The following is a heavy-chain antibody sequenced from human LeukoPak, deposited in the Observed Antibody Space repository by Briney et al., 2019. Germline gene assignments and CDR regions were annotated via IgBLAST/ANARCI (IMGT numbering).Heavy chain of an antibody. V-gene: IGHV3-7*01. Sequence: GGSLRLSCAASGFTFSSYWMSWVRQAPGKGLEWVANIKQDGSEKYYVDSVKGRFTISRDNAKNSLYLQMNSLRAEDTAVYYCARDSSSWNYYYYYGVDVWGQGTTVTVSS. CDR2: IKQDGSEK. CDR3: ARDSSSWNYYYYYGVDV. D-gene: IGHD6-13*01. CDR1: GFTFSSYW. J-gene: IGHJ6*02.